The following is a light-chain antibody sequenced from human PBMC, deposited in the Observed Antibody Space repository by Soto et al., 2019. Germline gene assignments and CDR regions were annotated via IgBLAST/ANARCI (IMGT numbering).Light chain of an antibody. CDR2: GNS. J-gene: IGLJ1*01. V-gene: IGLV1-40*01. CDR1: SSNIGAGYD. Sequence: QSVLTQPPSVSGDPGQRVTISCTGRSSNIGAGYDVHWYQQLPGTAPKLLIYGNSNRPSGVPHRFSGSKSGTSASLAITGLQAEDEADYYCQSYDSSLSGFLYVFGTGTKLTVL. CDR3: QSYDSSLSGFLYV.